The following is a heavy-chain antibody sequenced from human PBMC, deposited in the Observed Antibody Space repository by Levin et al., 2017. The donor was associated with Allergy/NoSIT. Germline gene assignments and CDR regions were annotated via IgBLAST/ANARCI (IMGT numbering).Heavy chain of an antibody. Sequence: GESLKISCAASGYTFTNYWIGWVRQMPGKGLEWMGIIYPGDSDTRYSPSFQGQVTISADKSISTAYLHWGSLKASDTAMYYCARSTENGDFRFWFDPWGQGTLVTVSS. D-gene: IGHD4-17*01. CDR1: GYTFTNYW. CDR3: ARSTENGDFRFWFDP. V-gene: IGHV5-51*06. J-gene: IGHJ5*02. CDR2: IYPGDSDT.